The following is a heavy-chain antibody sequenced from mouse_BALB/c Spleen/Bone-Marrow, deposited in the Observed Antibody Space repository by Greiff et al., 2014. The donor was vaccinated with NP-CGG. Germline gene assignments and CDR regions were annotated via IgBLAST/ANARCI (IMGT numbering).Heavy chain of an antibody. CDR3: TFLVKEDFAY. J-gene: IGHJ3*01. CDR2: VYPGNSDT. V-gene: IGHV1-5*01. Sequence: EVQLQQSGTVLARPGASVKMSCKASGYSFTSYRMHWVKQRPGQGLEWIGAVYPGNSDTTYNQKFKGKAKLTAVTSASTAYMELSSLTNEDSAVYYCTFLVKEDFAYWGQGTLVTVSA. D-gene: IGHD2-10*02. CDR1: GYSFTSYR.